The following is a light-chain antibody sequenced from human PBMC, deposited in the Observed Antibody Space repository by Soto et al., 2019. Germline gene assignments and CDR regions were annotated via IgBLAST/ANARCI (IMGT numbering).Light chain of an antibody. CDR1: SSDVGGYNY. J-gene: IGLJ2*01. CDR3: SSYTSSNTVV. CDR2: EVS. V-gene: IGLV2-14*01. Sequence: QSVLTQPASVSGSPGQSITISCTGTSSDVGGYNYVSWYQQHPGKAPKLMIYEVSNRPSGVSNRFPGSKSGNTASLTISGLQAEDEADYYCSSYTSSNTVVFGGGTKLTVL.